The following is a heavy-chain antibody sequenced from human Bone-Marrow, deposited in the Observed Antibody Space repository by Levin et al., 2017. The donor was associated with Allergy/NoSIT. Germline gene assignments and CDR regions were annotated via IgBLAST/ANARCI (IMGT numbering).Heavy chain of an antibody. CDR3: ARDALSVVTGRLDY. CDR2: VSYEGYNK. CDR1: GFVFSSSS. D-gene: IGHD2-21*02. V-gene: IGHV3-30-3*01. Sequence: HPSETLSLTCAASGFVFSSSSMHWVRQAPGKGLEWVASVSYEGYNKYYADSVKGRFTISSDISKSTLFLQMNSLTTEDTAVYFCARDALSVVTGRLDYWGQGTVVTVSP. J-gene: IGHJ4*02.